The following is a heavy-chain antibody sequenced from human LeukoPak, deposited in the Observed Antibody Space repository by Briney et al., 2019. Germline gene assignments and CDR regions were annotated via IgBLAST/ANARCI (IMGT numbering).Heavy chain of an antibody. CDR3: VRESRPGGAMGLYHNFDY. J-gene: IGHJ4*02. Sequence: AGGSLRLSCAASGFNISDFWMTWVRQAPGKGLEWVANIKEDGTEKHLVDSVKGRFTISRDNTKNLLYLQMNSLRGDDTATYYCVRESRPGGAMGLYHNFDYWSQGTLVAVSS. CDR2: IKEDGTEK. V-gene: IGHV3-7*01. D-gene: IGHD3-16*01. CDR1: GFNISDFW.